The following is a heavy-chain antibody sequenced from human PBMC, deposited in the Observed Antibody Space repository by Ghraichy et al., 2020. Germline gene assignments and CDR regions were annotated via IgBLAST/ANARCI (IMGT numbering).Heavy chain of an antibody. D-gene: IGHD3-3*01. V-gene: IGHV3-23*01. Sequence: GGSLRLSCVASGFTFSKFGMSWVRQVQGKGLEWISSISLSGGIPYYADSVKGRFTMSRDNSKNTVSLQMDNLRADDTAVYYCAKSDLDYWGQGVVVTVSS. CDR2: ISLSGGIP. CDR1: GFTFSKFG. CDR3: AKSDLDY. J-gene: IGHJ4*02.